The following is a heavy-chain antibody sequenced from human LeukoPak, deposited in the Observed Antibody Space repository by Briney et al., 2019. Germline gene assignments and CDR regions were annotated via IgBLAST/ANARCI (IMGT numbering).Heavy chain of an antibody. CDR1: GFTFSSYA. Sequence: PGGSLRLSCAASGFTFSSYAMSWVRQAPGMGLEWVSGISGGGVSIYYADSVKGRFTISRDNSKNTLYLQMKSLRAEDTAGYYCAREGSGWFSDYWGQGTLVTVSS. V-gene: IGHV3-23*01. CDR3: AREGSGWFSDY. J-gene: IGHJ4*02. CDR2: ISGGGVSI. D-gene: IGHD6-19*01.